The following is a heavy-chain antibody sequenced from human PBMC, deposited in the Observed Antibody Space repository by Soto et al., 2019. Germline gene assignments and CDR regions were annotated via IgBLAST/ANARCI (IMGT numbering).Heavy chain of an antibody. CDR3: AKNGYSGYHFYYYYYMDV. D-gene: IGHD5-12*01. CDR1: GFTVSSSY. J-gene: IGHJ6*03. Sequence: GGSLRLSCAASGFTVSSSYMSWVRQAPGKGLEWVSVIYSGGSTYYADSVKGRFTISRDNSKNTLYLQMNSLRAEDTAVYYCAKNGYSGYHFYYYYYMDVWGKGTTVTVSS. CDR2: IYSGGST. V-gene: IGHV3-53*01.